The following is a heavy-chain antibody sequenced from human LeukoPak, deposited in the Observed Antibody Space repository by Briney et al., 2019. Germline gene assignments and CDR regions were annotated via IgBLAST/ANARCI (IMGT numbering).Heavy chain of an antibody. V-gene: IGHV1-2*06. CDR3: ARDYCGGDCFPDY. CDR2: INPNSGDT. D-gene: IGHD2-21*02. Sequence: ASVKVSCKASGYTFTSYGISWVRQAPGQGLEWMGRINPNSGDTNYAQKFQGRVTMTRDTSISTAYMGLSRLRSDDTAVYYCARDYCGGDCFPDYWGQGTLVTVSS. J-gene: IGHJ4*02. CDR1: GYTFTSYG.